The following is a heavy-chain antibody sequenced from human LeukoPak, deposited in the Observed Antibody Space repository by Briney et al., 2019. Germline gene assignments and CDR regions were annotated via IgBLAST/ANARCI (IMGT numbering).Heavy chain of an antibody. V-gene: IGHV3-30-3*01. CDR3: ARAIYSGYDYGYYFDY. CDR2: ISYDGSNK. Sequence: GGSLRLSCAASGFTFSSYAMHWVRQAPGKGLEWVAVISYDGSNKYYADSVKGRFTISRDNSKNTLYLQMNSLRAEDTAVYYCARAIYSGYDYGYYFDYWGQGTLITVSS. CDR1: GFTFSSYA. D-gene: IGHD5-12*01. J-gene: IGHJ4*02.